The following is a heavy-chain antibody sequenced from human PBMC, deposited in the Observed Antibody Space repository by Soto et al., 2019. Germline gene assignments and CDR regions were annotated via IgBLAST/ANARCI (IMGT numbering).Heavy chain of an antibody. CDR2: ISGSGGST. J-gene: IGHJ4*02. D-gene: IGHD3-3*01. CDR1: GFPLSRYA. V-gene: IGHV3-23*01. CDR3: AKGLIRFLEWLLYF. Sequence: GPLRLSCAAPGFPLSRYAMRWVRQAAGKGLEWVSAISGSGGSTYYADSVKGRFTISRDNSKNTLYLQMNSLRAEDTAVYYCAKGLIRFLEWLLYFWGQGTLVTVSA.